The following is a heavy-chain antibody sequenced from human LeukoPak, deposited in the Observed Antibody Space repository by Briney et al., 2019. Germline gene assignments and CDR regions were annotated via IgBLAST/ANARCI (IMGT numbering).Heavy chain of an antibody. CDR1: GGAIRSYY. CDR3: VRAWGDY. D-gene: IGHD1-26*01. CDR2: IYNNGNT. V-gene: IGHV4-59*01. J-gene: IGHJ4*02. Sequence: PSETLSLTCTVPGGAIRSYYWSWIRQPPGKGLEWIGYIYNNGNTNYNPSLKSRVTISVDTSKNRFSLKLSSVTAADTAVYYCVRAWGDYWGQGILVTVSS.